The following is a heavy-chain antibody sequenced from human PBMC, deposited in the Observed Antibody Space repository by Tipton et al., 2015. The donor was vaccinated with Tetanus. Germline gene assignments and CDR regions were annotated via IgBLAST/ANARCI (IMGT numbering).Heavy chain of an antibody. D-gene: IGHD4-17*01. CDR3: ARGPTATSDY. J-gene: IGHJ4*02. V-gene: IGHV4-30-4*08. CDR2: MFYSGSA. Sequence: WVRQAPGKGLEWIGYMFYSGSAYYNPSLKSRITISMDTSRNQFSLNLSSVTAADTAVYYCARGPTATSDYWGQGTLVTVSS.